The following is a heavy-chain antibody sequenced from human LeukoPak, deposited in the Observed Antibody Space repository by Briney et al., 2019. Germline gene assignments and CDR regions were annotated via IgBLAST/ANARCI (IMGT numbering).Heavy chain of an antibody. D-gene: IGHD6-13*01. CDR1: GFIFSNYG. J-gene: IGHJ4*02. V-gene: IGHV3-30*18. CDR2: ISYDGSTK. Sequence: GRSLRLSCAASGFIFSNYGVHWVRQAPGKGLEWVAVISYDGSTKYHADSVKGRFTISRDNSKNTLYLQMNSLRAEDTAVYYCAKAHSSSWYVDFWGQGTLVTVSS. CDR3: AKAHSSSWYVDF.